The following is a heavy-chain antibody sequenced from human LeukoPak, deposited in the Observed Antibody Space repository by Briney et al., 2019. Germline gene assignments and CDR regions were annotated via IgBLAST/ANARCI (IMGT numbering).Heavy chain of an antibody. V-gene: IGHV1-2*02. Sequence: ASVKVSCKASGYTFTGYYMHWVRQAPGQGLEWMGWINPNSGGTNYAQKFQGRVTMTRDTSISTAYMELSRLGSDDTAVYYCAREDGTTIFGVVISYYYYGMDVWGQGTTVTVSS. D-gene: IGHD3-3*01. CDR3: AREDGTTIFGVVISYYYYGMDV. J-gene: IGHJ6*02. CDR1: GYTFTGYY. CDR2: INPNSGGT.